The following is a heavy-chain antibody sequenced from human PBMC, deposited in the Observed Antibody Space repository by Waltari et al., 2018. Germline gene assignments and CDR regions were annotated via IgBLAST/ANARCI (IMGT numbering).Heavy chain of an antibody. Sequence: EVQLLESGGGLVQPGGSLRLSCAASGFTFRSYAMRWVRQAPGKGLEWVSAISGSGGSTYYADSVKGRFTISRDNSKNTLYLQMNSLRAEDTAVYYCAKSEYSSSRLGSEYFQHWGQGTLVTVSS. CDR2: ISGSGGST. J-gene: IGHJ1*01. CDR1: GFTFRSYA. CDR3: AKSEYSSSRLGSEYFQH. V-gene: IGHV3-23*01. D-gene: IGHD6-13*01.